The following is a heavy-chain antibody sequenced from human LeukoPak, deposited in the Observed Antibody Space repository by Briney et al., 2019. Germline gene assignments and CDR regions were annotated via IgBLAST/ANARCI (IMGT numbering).Heavy chain of an antibody. V-gene: IGHV4-61*02. CDR1: GGSISSGTYY. D-gene: IGHD2-2*01. CDR2: ISASGIT. Sequence: SQTLSLTCTVSGGSISSGTYYWSWLRQPAETGLEWFGRISASGITNYNPSLKSRITISVDTSKNQFSLQLTSVTAADTAVYFCARTLLPATVGAFDIWGQGTVVTVSS. CDR3: ARTLLPATVGAFDI. J-gene: IGHJ3*02.